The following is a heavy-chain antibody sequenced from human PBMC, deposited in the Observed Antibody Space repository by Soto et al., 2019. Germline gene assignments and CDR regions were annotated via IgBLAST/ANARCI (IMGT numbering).Heavy chain of an antibody. V-gene: IGHV3-23*01. CDR1: GFSFRTYA. CDR2: VSGGSGVT. Sequence: EVQLLESGGGLVQPVGSLSLSCAVSGFSFRTYAVTWVRQAPGKGLEWVAGVSGGSGVTHYADSVKGRFTITGDNSKNTVYLHMNSRRVEDTAVYYCANWNSYGDYWGQGTLVTVSS. CDR3: ANWNSYGDY. D-gene: IGHD1-1*01. J-gene: IGHJ4*02.